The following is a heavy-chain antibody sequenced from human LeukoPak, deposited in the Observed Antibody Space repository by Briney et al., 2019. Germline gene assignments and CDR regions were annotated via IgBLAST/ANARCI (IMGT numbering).Heavy chain of an antibody. D-gene: IGHD3-10*01. V-gene: IGHV1-2*02. CDR1: GYTFTGYY. CDR2: INPSSGDT. CDR3: ARDSTCGELPH. J-gene: IGHJ4*02. Sequence: ASVKVSCKASGYTFTGYYMYWVRQAPGQGLEWMGWINPSSGDTNSAQKFEGRVSMTRDTSISTAYMELSRLTSDDTAVYYCARDSTCGELPHWGQGTLVTVSS.